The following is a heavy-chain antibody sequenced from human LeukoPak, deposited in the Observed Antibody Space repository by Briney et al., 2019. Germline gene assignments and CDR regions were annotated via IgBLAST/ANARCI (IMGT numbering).Heavy chain of an antibody. CDR2: IWYDGSNK. CDR3: ARDKIAAADY. Sequence: PGGSLRLSCAASGFTFSSYGMHWVRQAPGKGLEWVAVIWYDGSNKYYADSVKGRSTISRDNSKNTLCLQMNSLRAEDTAVYYCARDKIAAADYWGQGTLVTVSS. CDR1: GFTFSSYG. V-gene: IGHV3-33*01. D-gene: IGHD6-13*01. J-gene: IGHJ4*02.